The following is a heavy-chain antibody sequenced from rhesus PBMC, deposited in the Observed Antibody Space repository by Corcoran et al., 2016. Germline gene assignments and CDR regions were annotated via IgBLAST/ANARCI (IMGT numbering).Heavy chain of an antibody. CDR2: ISWSGDST. J-gene: IGHJ5-2*02. CDR1: GFTLDDYS. Sequence: EVQLVESGGGGVQPGGSLILPCGAAGFTLDDYSMHWVRQAPGKGLEWVSGISWSGDSTYYADSVKGRFTISRDNAKNSLYLQMDSLRAEDTALYYCARGGQRLVTLDVWGRGVLVTVSS. D-gene: IGHD6S26*01. V-gene: IGHV3-201*01. CDR3: ARGGQRLVTLDV.